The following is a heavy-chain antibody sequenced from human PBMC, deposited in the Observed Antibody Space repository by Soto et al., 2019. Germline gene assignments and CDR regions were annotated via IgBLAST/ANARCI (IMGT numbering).Heavy chain of an antibody. CDR3: ARVWWVFWSGYYQGAFVI. Sequence: ASVNVSCKASGGTFSSYAISWVRQAPGQVLEWMGGIIPIFGTANYAQEFQGRVTITADESTSTAYMELSSLRSEDTAVYYCARVWWVFWSGYYQGAFVIWGQGTMVTVSS. V-gene: IGHV1-69*13. CDR1: GGTFSSYA. CDR2: IIPIFGTA. J-gene: IGHJ3*02. D-gene: IGHD3-3*01.